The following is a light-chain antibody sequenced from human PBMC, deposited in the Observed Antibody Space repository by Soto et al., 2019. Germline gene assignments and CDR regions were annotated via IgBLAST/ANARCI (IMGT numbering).Light chain of an antibody. CDR2: DTS. J-gene: IGKJ2*01. V-gene: IGKV3-11*01. CDR1: QTVNNY. Sequence: EIVLTQSPVTLSLSPGERATLSCRASQTVNNYLAWYQQKPGQAPRLLIYDTSNRATGIPARFSGSGSGTDFTLTISSLEREDFAVYYCQQRSNWYTFGQGTKLEI. CDR3: QQRSNWYT.